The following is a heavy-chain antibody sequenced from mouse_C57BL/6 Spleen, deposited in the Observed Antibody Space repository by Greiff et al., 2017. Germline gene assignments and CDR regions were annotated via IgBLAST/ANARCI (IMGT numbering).Heavy chain of an antibody. J-gene: IGHJ1*03. CDR3: ARGGYGSSLVFDV. Sequence: QVQLQQPGAELVKPGASVKLSCKASGYTFTSYWMHWVKQRPGQGLEWIGMIHPNSGSTNYNEKFKSKATLTVDKSSSTAYMQLSSLTSEDSAVYYCARGGYGSSLVFDVWGTGTTVTVSS. V-gene: IGHV1-64*01. CDR1: GYTFTSYW. D-gene: IGHD1-1*01. CDR2: IHPNSGST.